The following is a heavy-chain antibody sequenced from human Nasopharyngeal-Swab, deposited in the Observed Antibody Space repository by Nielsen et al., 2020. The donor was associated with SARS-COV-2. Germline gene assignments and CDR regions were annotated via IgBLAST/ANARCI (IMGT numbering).Heavy chain of an antibody. CDR3: AKDMEEQWLGALDY. D-gene: IGHD6-19*01. CDR1: GFTFDDYA. Sequence: SLKISCAASGFTFDDYAMHWVRQAPGKGLEWVSGISWNSGIIGYADSVKGRFTISRDNAKNSLYLQMNSLRAEDTALYYCAKDMEEQWLGALDYWGQGTLVTVSS. CDR2: ISWNSGII. J-gene: IGHJ4*02. V-gene: IGHV3-9*01.